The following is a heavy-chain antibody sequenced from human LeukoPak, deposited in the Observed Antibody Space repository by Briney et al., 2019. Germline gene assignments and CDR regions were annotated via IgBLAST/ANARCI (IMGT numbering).Heavy chain of an antibody. J-gene: IGHJ4*02. D-gene: IGHD3-3*01. V-gene: IGHV4-59*01. CDR1: GGSISNYY. CDR2: IYYIESA. CDR3: ARDPHYDFWSGYPH. Sequence: SETLSLTCSVSGGSISNYYWSWIRQPPGKGLEWIGYIYYIESANYNPSLKSRVTISVDKSNNQVSLKLSSVTAADTAVYYCARDPHYDFWSGYPHWGQGTQVTVSS.